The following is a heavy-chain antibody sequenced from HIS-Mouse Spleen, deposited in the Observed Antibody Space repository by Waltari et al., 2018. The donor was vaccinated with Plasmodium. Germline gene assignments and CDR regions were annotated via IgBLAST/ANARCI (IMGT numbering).Heavy chain of an antibody. CDR3: ASSWYWYFDL. Sequence: EVQLVESGGGLVQPGGSLRLSRAASGFPFSSYWMSWVRQAPGKGLEWVANIKQDGSEKYYVDSVKGRFTISRDNAKNSLYLQMNSLRAEDTAVYYCASSWYWYFDLWGRGTLVTVSS. D-gene: IGHD6-13*01. V-gene: IGHV3-7*01. CDR1: GFPFSSYW. CDR2: IKQDGSEK. J-gene: IGHJ2*01.